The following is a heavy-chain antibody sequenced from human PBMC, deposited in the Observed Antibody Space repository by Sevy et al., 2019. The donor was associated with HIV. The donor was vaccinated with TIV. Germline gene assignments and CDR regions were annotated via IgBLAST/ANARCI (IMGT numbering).Heavy chain of an antibody. D-gene: IGHD3-10*01. CDR1: GFSLSTSGMC. CDR2: IDWDDDK. V-gene: IGHV2-70*01. CDR3: ARMGMRDGTRLFDY. Sequence: SGPTLVNPTQTLTLTCTFSGFSLSTSGMCVSWIRQPPGKALEWLALIDWDDDKYYSTSLKTRLTISKDTSKNQVVLKMPNMDPVDTATYYCARMGMRDGTRLFDYWGQGTLVTVSS. J-gene: IGHJ4*02.